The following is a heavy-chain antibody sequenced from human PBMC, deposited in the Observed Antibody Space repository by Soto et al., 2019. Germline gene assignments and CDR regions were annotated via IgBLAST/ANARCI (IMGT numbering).Heavy chain of an antibody. CDR1: GYTFTSYG. D-gene: IGHD1-1*01. J-gene: IGHJ6*02. CDR3: GVDAWSGIGWNPSPGVAYYYYGMDV. CDR2: ISAYNGNT. Sequence: ASVRVPFKASGYTFTSYGISWVRQAPGQGLGWMGWISAYNGNTNYAHKLQGRVTMATDTSTSTAYMELRSLRSDDTAVYYCGVDAWSGIGWNPSPGVAYYYYGMDVWGQGTTVTVSS. V-gene: IGHV1-18*01.